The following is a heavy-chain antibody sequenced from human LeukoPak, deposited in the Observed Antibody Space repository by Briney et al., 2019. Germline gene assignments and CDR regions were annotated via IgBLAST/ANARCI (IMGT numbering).Heavy chain of an antibody. CDR3: ARGGLISLANTPLGAFDI. CDR2: INHGGST. V-gene: IGHV4-34*01. J-gene: IGHJ3*02. Sequence: PSETLSLTCAVYGGSFSGYYWSWIRQSPGKGLEWIGEINHGGSTHYNPSLKSRVTISVDTSKNQFSLQLNSVTPEDTAVYYCARGGLISLANTPLGAFDIWGQGTMVSVSS. D-gene: IGHD3/OR15-3a*01. CDR1: GGSFSGYY.